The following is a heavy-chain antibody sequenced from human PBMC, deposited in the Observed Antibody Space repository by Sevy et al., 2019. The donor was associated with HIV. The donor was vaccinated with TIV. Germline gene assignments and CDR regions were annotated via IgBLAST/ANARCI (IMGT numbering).Heavy chain of an antibody. CDR2: IRGKPYGGTT. CDR3: TRVWAAAHWGMDV. V-gene: IGHV3-49*04. D-gene: IGHD2-2*01. CDR1: GFTFGDYT. J-gene: IGHJ6*02. Sequence: GGSLRLSCTVSGFTFGDYTLSWVRQAPGKGLEWVAFIRGKPYGGTTEYAASVKGRFTISRDDSKSIAYLQMNSLKTEDTAVSYCTRVWAAAHWGMDVWGQGTTVTDSS.